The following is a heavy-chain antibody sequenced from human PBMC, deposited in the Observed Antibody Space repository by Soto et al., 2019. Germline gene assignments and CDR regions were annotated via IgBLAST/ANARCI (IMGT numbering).Heavy chain of an antibody. CDR2: IYPGDSDT. D-gene: IGHD2-21*02. CDR3: AGGGNIVVVPAVPGRFGYFDY. V-gene: IGHV5-51*01. CDR1: GYSFTSYW. Sequence: GASLKISCTGSGYSFTSYWIGWVRQMPGKGLEWMGIIYPGDSDTRYSPSFQGQVTISADKSISTAYLQWSSLKASDTAMYYCAGGGNIVVVPAVPGRFGYFDYWGQGTLVTVPS. J-gene: IGHJ4*02.